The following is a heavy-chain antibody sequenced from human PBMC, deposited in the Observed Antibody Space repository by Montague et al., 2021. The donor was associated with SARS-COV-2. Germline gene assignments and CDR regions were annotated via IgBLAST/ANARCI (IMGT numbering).Heavy chain of an antibody. CDR1: GDSFSSHS. D-gene: IGHD6-19*01. CDR3: VTPGKTAVAGQFDY. V-gene: IGHV4-34*01. CDR2: ITHSGTI. Sequence: SETLSLTCEIYGDSFSSHSWSWVRQAPGKGLEWTGEITHSGTINYNPSLGGRVTVSLDPSKNRFSLKINSVTAADTALYYCVTPGKTAVAGQFDYWGPGILVTVSS. J-gene: IGHJ4*02.